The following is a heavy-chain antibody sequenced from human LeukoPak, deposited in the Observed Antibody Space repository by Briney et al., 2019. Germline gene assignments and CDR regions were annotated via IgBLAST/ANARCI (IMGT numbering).Heavy chain of an antibody. D-gene: IGHD1-26*01. CDR2: INAGNGNT. Sequence: ASVKVSCKASGYTFSSYAMHWVRQAPGQRLEWMGWINAGNGNTKYSQKFQGRVTITRDTSASTAYMELSSLRSEDTAVYYCARHARLRPHSGGSYYFDYWGQGTLVTVSS. CDR3: ARHARLRPHSGGSYYFDY. J-gene: IGHJ4*02. CDR1: GYTFSSYA. V-gene: IGHV1-3*01.